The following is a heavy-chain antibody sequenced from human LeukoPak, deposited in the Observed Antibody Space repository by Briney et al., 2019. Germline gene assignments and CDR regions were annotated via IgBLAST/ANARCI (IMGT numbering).Heavy chain of an antibody. CDR2: MNPNSGNT. Sequence: ASVYPSSKPSGYTFSNYDIDGVRQATGQGLEWMGWMNPNSGNTGYAEKFQGRVTITRDTSITTAYMELTSLRSEDSAVYYFARGRASSKFGASLYYYMDVSGKGTTVTVSS. J-gene: IGHJ6*03. D-gene: IGHD3-10*01. CDR3: ARGRASSKFGASLYYYMDV. CDR1: GYTFSNYD. V-gene: IGHV1-8*03.